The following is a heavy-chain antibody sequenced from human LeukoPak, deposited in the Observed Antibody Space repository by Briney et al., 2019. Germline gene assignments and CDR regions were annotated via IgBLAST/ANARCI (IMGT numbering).Heavy chain of an antibody. Sequence: GGSLRLSCAASGFTFSFYSMNWVRQAPGKGLEWISSISSSSNYIYYADSVKGRFTISRDNAKNSLYLQMNSLRAEDTAVYYCAGPGGVDYWGQGTLVTVSS. V-gene: IGHV3-21*01. J-gene: IGHJ4*02. CDR1: GFTFSFYS. CDR3: AGPGGVDY. CDR2: ISSSSNYI. D-gene: IGHD1-1*01.